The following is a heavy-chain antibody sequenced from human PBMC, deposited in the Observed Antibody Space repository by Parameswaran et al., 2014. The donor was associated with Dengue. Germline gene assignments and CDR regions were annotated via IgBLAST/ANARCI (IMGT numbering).Heavy chain of an antibody. CDR2: IYSGGST. CDR3: ARVSMTTEYYYGMDV. D-gene: IGHD4-17*01. Sequence: RWIRQPPGKGLEWVSVIYSGGSTYYADSVKGRFTISRDNSKNTLYLQMNSLRAEDTAVYYCARVSMTTEYYYGMDVWGQGTTVTVSS. V-gene: IGHV3-53*01. J-gene: IGHJ6*02.